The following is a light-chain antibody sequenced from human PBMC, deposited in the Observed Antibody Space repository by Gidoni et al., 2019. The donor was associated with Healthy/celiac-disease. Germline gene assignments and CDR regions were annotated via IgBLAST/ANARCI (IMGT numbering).Light chain of an antibody. CDR3: LLSDSTRYT. Sequence: DIQMTQSPSSLYASVGDRVTITCRASQSISSYLNWYKQKAVKVPNLLIYAASSLQSGVPSRFSGSGSGTDFTLTIGSLQPESFASYYCLLSDSTRYTVVQETKLEIK. CDR1: QSISSY. CDR2: AAS. V-gene: IGKV1-39*01. J-gene: IGKJ2*01.